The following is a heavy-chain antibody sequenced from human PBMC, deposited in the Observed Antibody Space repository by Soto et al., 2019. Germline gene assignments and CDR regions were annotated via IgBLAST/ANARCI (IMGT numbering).Heavy chain of an antibody. J-gene: IGHJ6*03. CDR2: IYSGGST. D-gene: IGHD3-9*01. V-gene: IGHV3-66*01. CDR1: GFTVSSNY. Sequence: PXXSLRLSFAASGFTVSSNYMRWVPQAPGKGLEWVSIIYSGGSTYYADSVKGRFTISRDDSKNTLYLQMNSLRAEDTDVYYCARASYDILTGYYYYYMDVWGKGTTVTVSS. CDR3: ARASYDILTGYYYYYMDV.